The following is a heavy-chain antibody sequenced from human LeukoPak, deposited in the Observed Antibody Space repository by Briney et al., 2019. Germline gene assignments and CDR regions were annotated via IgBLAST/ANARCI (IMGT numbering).Heavy chain of an antibody. D-gene: IGHD1-26*01. J-gene: IGHJ4*02. CDR1: GFTFSSYS. Sequence: GGSLRLSCAASGFTFSSYSMNWVRQAPGKGLEWVSSISSSSSYIYYADSVKGRFTISRDNAKNSLYLQMNSLRAEDTAVYYCARACRIVGATKYYFDYWGQGTLVTVSS. CDR2: ISSSSSYI. CDR3: ARACRIVGATKYYFDY. V-gene: IGHV3-21*01.